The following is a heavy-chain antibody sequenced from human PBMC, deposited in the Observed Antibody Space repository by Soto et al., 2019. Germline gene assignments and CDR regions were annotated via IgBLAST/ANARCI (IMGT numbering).Heavy chain of an antibody. V-gene: IGHV3-23*01. D-gene: IGHD1-26*01. CDR2: ISGSGGST. J-gene: IGHJ4*02. Sequence: GGSLRLSCAASGFTFSSYAMSWVRQAPGKGLEWVSAISGSGGSTYYADSVKGRFTISRDNSKNTLYLQMNSLRAEDTAVYYCAKFAVGPKWSGSYFDYWGQGTLVTVSS. CDR3: AKFAVGPKWSGSYFDY. CDR1: GFTFSSYA.